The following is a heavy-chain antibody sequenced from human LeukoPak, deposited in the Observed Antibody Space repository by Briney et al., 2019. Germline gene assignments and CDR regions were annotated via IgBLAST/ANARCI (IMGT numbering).Heavy chain of an antibody. CDR3: ARDGVETGIYMDV. Sequence: SETLSLTCTVSGGSISSYYWSWLRQPPGKGLEWLGYIYYSGSTNYNPSLKSRVTISVDTSKNQFSLKLSSVTAADTAVYYCARDGVETGIYMDVWGKGTTVTVSS. CDR2: IYYSGST. J-gene: IGHJ6*03. V-gene: IGHV4-59*01. CDR1: GGSISSYY. D-gene: IGHD3-3*01.